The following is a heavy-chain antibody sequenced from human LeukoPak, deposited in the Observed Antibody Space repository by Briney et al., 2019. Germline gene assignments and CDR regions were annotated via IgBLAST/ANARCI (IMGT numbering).Heavy chain of an antibody. D-gene: IGHD3-22*01. CDR2: INNSGST. CDR1: GGSFSGYY. J-gene: IGHJ4*02. V-gene: IGHV4-34*01. Sequence: SETLSLTCAVYGGSFSGYYWSWIRQPQGKGLEWIGVINNSGSTNYNPSLRSRVTISVDTSKNQFSLKLSSVTAADTAVYYCARSPYYDSSGYAKTFIAPGSYYFDYWGQGTLVTVSS. CDR3: ARSPYYDSSGYAKTFIAPGSYYFDY.